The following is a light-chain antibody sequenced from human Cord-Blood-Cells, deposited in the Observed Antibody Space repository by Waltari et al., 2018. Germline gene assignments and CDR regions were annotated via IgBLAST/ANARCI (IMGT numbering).Light chain of an antibody. CDR2: DVS. V-gene: IGLV2-14*03. CDR3: SSYTSSSTRV. J-gene: IGLJ3*02. CDR1: SSDVGGYNY. Sequence: QSALTQPASVSGSPGQSITISCTGTSSDVGGYNYVSWYQQHPGKAPHSIIYDVSNRPSGVSNRFSGSKSGNTASLTISGLQAEDEADYYCSSYTSSSTRVFGGGTKLTVL.